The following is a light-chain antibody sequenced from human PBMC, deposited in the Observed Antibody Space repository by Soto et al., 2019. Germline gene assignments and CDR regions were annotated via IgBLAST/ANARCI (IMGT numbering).Light chain of an antibody. J-gene: IGKJ5*01. V-gene: IGKV1-5*03. CDR2: KAS. Sequence: DIQMTQSPSTLSGSVGDRVTITCRASQTISSWLAWYQQKPGKAPKLLIYKASTLKSGVPSRLIGSGSGTEFTLTISSMQPEDFASYYCLQHNSYPFGQGTRVEIK. CDR3: LQHNSYP. CDR1: QTISSW.